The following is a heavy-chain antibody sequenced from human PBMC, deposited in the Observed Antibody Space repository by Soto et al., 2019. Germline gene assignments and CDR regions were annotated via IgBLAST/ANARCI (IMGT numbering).Heavy chain of an antibody. Sequence: GGSLRLSCAASGFTFSSYVMHWVRQAPGKGLEWVALISFDGKDIYYADSVKGRFTISRDNLKTTLFLQMNSLRAEDTALYYCATVHSGIFDYWGQGTLVTV. CDR1: GFTFSSYV. J-gene: IGHJ4*02. CDR3: ATVHSGIFDY. CDR2: ISFDGKDI. V-gene: IGHV3-30*04. D-gene: IGHD6-25*01.